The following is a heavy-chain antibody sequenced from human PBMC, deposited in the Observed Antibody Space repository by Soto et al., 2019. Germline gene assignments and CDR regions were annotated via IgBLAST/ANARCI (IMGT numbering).Heavy chain of an antibody. Sequence: GGSLRLSCAASGFMFSNHGMHWVRQAPGKGLEWVAVIWSDGNNKYYADSVKGRFTISRDNSKNTVYLQMNSLRAEDTAVYYCARHITMDPLLVYWGQGTLVTVSS. CDR3: ARHITMDPLLVY. J-gene: IGHJ4*02. V-gene: IGHV3-33*01. CDR2: IWSDGNNK. CDR1: GFMFSNHG. D-gene: IGHD3-10*01.